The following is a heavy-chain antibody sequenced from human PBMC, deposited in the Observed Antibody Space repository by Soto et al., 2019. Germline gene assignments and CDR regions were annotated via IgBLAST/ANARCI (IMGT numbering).Heavy chain of an antibody. Sequence: EVQLVESGGGLVQPGGSLRLSCAASGFTFSSYSMNWVRQAPGKGLEWVSYISSSSSTIYYADSVKGRFTISRDNAKNSLYLQMNSLRDEDTAVYYCARGRITMIVVLGDAFDNWGQGTMVTVSS. J-gene: IGHJ3*02. V-gene: IGHV3-48*02. CDR1: GFTFSSYS. CDR3: ARGRITMIVVLGDAFDN. CDR2: ISSSSSTI. D-gene: IGHD3-22*01.